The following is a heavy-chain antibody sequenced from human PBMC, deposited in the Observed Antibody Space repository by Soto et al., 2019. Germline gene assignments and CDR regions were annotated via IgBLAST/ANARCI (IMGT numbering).Heavy chain of an antibody. CDR2: IWYDGSNK. V-gene: IGHV3-33*01. CDR1: GFTFSSYG. CDR3: ARACDYGTEGGDY. Sequence: QVQLVESGGGVVQPGRSLRLSCAASGFTFSSYGMHWVRQAPGKGLEWVAVIWYDGSNKYYADSVKGRFTISRDNSKNTLYLQMNSLRAEDTAVYYCARACDYGTEGGDYWGQGTLVTVSS. D-gene: IGHD4-17*01. J-gene: IGHJ4*02.